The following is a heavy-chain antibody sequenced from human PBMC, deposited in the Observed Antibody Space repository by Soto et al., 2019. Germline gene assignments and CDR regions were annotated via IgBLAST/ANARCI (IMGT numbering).Heavy chain of an antibody. D-gene: IGHD3-9*01. J-gene: IGHJ4*02. CDR1: GFTFSSYA. V-gene: IGHV3-23*01. CDR2: ISGSGGST. Sequence: GSLRLSCAASGFTFSSYAMSWVRQAPGKGLEWVSAISGSGGSTYYADSVKGRFTISRDNSKNTLYLQMNSPRAEDTAVYYCAKVRPHYDILTGYYSGWGQGTLVTVSS. CDR3: AKVRPHYDILTGYYSG.